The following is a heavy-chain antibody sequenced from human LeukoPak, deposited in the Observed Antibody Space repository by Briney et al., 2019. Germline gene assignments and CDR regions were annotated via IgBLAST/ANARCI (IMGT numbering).Heavy chain of an antibody. J-gene: IGHJ6*03. D-gene: IGHD4-23*01. V-gene: IGHV4-39*01. CDR1: GRSISSSSYY. CDR2: IYYSGST. CDR3: ARLYGGNPLYYYYYYYMDV. Sequence: SETLSLTCTVSGRSISSSSYYWGWIRQPPGKGLEWIGSIYYSGSTYYNPSLKSRVTISVDTSKNQFSLKLSSVTAADTAVYYCARLYGGNPLYYYYYYYMDVWGKGTTVTVSS.